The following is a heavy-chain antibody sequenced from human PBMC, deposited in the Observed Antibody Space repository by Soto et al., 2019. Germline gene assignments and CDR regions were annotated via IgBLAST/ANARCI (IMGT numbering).Heavy chain of an antibody. V-gene: IGHV1-2*02. Sequence: ASVKVSCKASGYTFTGHYIHWVRQAPEQGPEWMGEIGPESGATRYAQRFQGRVTMTRDTSTSTVYMELSSLRSEDTAVYYCARGYYDSSGYSSFEYWGQGTLVTVSS. D-gene: IGHD3-22*01. CDR1: GYTFTGHY. CDR3: ARGYYDSSGYSSFEY. J-gene: IGHJ4*02. CDR2: IGPESGAT.